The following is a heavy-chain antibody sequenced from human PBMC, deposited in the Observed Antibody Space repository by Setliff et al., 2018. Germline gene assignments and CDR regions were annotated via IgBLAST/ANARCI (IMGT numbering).Heavy chain of an antibody. D-gene: IGHD3-3*01. J-gene: IGHJ3*02. CDR3: ARDTYTIFGVVPSEAHAFDI. Sequence: GWSLRLSCAASGFTFSSYSMNWVRQAPGKGLEWVSSISSSSSYIYYADSVKGRFTISRDNAKNSLYLQMNSLRAEDTAVYYCARDTYTIFGVVPSEAHAFDIWGQGTMVTVSS. V-gene: IGHV3-21*01. CDR1: GFTFSSYS. CDR2: ISSSSSYI.